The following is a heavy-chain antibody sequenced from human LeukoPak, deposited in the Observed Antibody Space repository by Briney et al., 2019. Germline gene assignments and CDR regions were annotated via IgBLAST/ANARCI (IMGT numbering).Heavy chain of an antibody. CDR1: GGSISSSSYY. V-gene: IGHV4-39*07. CDR2: IYHSGCT. Sequence: PSETLSLTCTVSGGSISSSSYYWGWIRQPPGKGLEWIGSIYHSGCTYYNPSLKSRVTISVDTSKNQFSLKLSSVTAADTAVYYCARDWIRGGQGTLVTVSS. CDR3: ARDWIR. J-gene: IGHJ4*02. D-gene: IGHD3-10*01.